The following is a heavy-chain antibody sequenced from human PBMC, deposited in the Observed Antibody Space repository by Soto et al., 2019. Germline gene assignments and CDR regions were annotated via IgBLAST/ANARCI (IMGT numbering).Heavy chain of an antibody. Sequence: SETLSLTCAVYGGSFSGYYWSWIRQPPGKGLEWIGEINHSGSTNYNPSLKSRVTISVDTSKNQFSLKLSSVTAADTAVNYGARGYEVQVMGGRVYYYYYMDVWAKGPRSPSP. D-gene: IGHD3-16*01. CDR2: INHSGST. J-gene: IGHJ6*03. CDR3: ARGYEVQVMGGRVYYYYYMDV. CDR1: GGSFSGYY. V-gene: IGHV4-34*01.